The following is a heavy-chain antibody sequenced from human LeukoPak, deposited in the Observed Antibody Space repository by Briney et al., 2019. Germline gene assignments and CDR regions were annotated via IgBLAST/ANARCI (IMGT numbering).Heavy chain of an antibody. Sequence: SETLSLTCTVSGYSISSGYYWGWIRQPPGKGLEWIGSIYHSGSTYYNPSLKSRVTMSVDTSKNQFSLKLSSVTAADTAVYYCARVPLPELGYCSGGSCYTYFDYWGQGTLVTVSS. CDR2: IYHSGST. CDR3: ARVPLPELGYCSGGSCYTYFDY. D-gene: IGHD2-15*01. CDR1: GYSISSGYY. V-gene: IGHV4-38-2*02. J-gene: IGHJ4*02.